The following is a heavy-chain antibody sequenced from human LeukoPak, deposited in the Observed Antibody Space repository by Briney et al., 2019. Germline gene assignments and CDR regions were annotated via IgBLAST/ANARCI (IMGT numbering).Heavy chain of an antibody. J-gene: IGHJ4*02. V-gene: IGHV3-30-3*01. CDR3: ARDLPPLDY. CDR1: GFTFNTFA. Sequence: PGGSLRLSCAASGFTFNTFAMHWVRQAPGKGLEWVALTSYDETNKRYADSVKGRYTISRDNSKNTLYLQMNSLRVEDTAVHYCARDLPPLDYWGQGTLVTVSS. CDR2: TSYDETNK.